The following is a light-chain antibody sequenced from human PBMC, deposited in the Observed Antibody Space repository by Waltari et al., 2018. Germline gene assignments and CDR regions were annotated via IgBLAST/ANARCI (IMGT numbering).Light chain of an antibody. J-gene: IGKJ4*01. CDR2: DIS. CDR1: QSINNY. V-gene: IGKV1-39*01. CDR3: QQSYRTPLT. Sequence: DIPMTQSPSSLSASVGDTVTITCRASQSINNYLNWYQQKPGEAPNLLIYDISSLETGVPSRFSGSGSGTDFTLTISSLQPADFAIYYCQQSYRTPLTFGGGTHVEIK.